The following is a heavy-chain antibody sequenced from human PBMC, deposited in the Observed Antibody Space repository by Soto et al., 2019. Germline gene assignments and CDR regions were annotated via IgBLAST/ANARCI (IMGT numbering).Heavy chain of an antibody. CDR1: GGSISSGDYY. CDR2: IFYSGST. V-gene: IGHV4-30-4*01. J-gene: IGHJ4*02. D-gene: IGHD3-22*01. Sequence: SETLSLTCTVSGGSISSGDYYWSWIRQPPGKGLEWIGCIFYSGSTYYSPSLKSRVTISVDTSKNQFSLKLSSVTAADTAVYYCARARYFYDSSGYYYDYFDYWGQGTLVTISS. CDR3: ARARYFYDSSGYYYDYFDY.